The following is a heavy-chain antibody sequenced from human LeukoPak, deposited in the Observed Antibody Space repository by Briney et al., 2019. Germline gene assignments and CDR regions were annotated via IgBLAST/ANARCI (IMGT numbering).Heavy chain of an antibody. CDR2: INHSGST. CDR3: ARVITEPYYYYYMDV. V-gene: IGHV4-34*01. Sequence: SETLSLTCAVYGGSFSGYYWSWIRQPPGKGLEWIGEINHSGSTNYNLSLKSRVTISVDTSKNQFSLKLSSVTAADTAVYYCARVITEPYYYYYMDVWGKGTTVTVSS. J-gene: IGHJ6*03. CDR1: GGSFSGYY. D-gene: IGHD1-20*01.